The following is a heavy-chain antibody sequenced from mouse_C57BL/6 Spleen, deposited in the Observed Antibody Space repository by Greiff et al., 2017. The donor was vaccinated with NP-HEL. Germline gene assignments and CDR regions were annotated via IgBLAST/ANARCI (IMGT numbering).Heavy chain of an antibody. CDR1: GYTFTSYG. CDR3: ARWAHDYGSSYVAY. V-gene: IGHV1-81*01. Sequence: QVQLQQSGAELARPGASVKLSCKASGYTFTSYGISWVKQRTGQGLEWIGEIYPRSGNTYYNEKFKGKATLTADKSSSTAYMELRSLTSEDSAFYFCARWAHDYGSSYVAYWGQGTLVTVSA. J-gene: IGHJ3*01. CDR2: IYPRSGNT. D-gene: IGHD1-1*01.